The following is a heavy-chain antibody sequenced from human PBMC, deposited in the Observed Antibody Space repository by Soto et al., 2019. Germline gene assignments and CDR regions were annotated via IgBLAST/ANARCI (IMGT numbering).Heavy chain of an antibody. J-gene: IGHJ4*02. CDR3: ARSPPYSSSSLRFDY. Sequence: EASVKVSCKASGYTFTSYGISWVRQAPGQGLEWMGWISAYNGNTNYAQKLQGRVTMTTDTSTSTAYMELRSLRSDDTAVYYCARSPPYSSSSLRFDYWGQGTLVTVSS. CDR1: GYTFTSYG. D-gene: IGHD6-6*01. CDR2: ISAYNGNT. V-gene: IGHV1-18*04.